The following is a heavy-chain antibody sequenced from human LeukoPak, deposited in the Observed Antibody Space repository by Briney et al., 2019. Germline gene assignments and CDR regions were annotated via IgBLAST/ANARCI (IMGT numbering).Heavy chain of an antibody. V-gene: IGHV3-7*01. CDR1: GFTFSSYW. Sequence: PGGSLRLSRAASGFTFSSYWMSWVRQAPGKGLEWVANIKQDGSEKYYVDSVKGRFTISRDNAKNSLYLQMNSLRAEDTAVYYCARCGGSGRYNWKFFDWFDPWGQGTLVTVSS. CDR2: IKQDGSEK. J-gene: IGHJ5*02. CDR3: ARCGGSGRYNWKFFDWFDP. D-gene: IGHD1-1*01.